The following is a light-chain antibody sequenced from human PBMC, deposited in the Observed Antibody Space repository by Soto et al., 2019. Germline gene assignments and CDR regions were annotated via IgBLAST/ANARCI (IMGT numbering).Light chain of an antibody. J-gene: IGKJ1*01. CDR1: QTISSW. CDR2: KAS. V-gene: IGKV1-5*03. Sequence: DIQITQSRATLFVSLVDIVTITCRASQTISSWLAWYQQKPGKAPKLLIYKASTLKSGVPSRFSGSGSGTEFTLTISSLQPDDFATYYCQHYNSYSEAFGQGTKVDIK. CDR3: QHYNSYSEA.